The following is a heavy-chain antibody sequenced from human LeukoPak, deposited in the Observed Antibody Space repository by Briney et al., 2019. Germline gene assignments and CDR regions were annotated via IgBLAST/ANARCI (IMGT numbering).Heavy chain of an antibody. Sequence: SQTLSLTCVISGDSVSSNSAAWNWIRQSPSRGLEWLGRTYYRSKWYNDYAVSVKSRITINPDTSKNQFSLQLNSVTPEDTAVYYCARGARGSSGYYVVNWFDPWGQGTLVTDSS. CDR3: ARGARGSSGYYVVNWFDP. J-gene: IGHJ5*02. CDR2: TYYRSKWYN. CDR1: GDSVSSNSAA. D-gene: IGHD3-22*01. V-gene: IGHV6-1*01.